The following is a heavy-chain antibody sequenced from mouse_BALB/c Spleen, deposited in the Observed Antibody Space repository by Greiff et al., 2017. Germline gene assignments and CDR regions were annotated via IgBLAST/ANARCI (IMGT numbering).Heavy chain of an antibody. CDR2: INPGSGGT. J-gene: IGHJ2*01. Sequence: VQLQQSGAELVRPGTSVKVSCKASGYAFTNYLIEWVKQRPGQGLEWIGVINPGSGGTNYNEKFKGKATLTADKSSSTAYMQLSSLTSDDSAVYFCARGDSSIDYWGQGTTLTVSS. CDR1: GYAFTNYL. CDR3: ARGDSSIDY. V-gene: IGHV1-54*01. D-gene: IGHD3-2*01.